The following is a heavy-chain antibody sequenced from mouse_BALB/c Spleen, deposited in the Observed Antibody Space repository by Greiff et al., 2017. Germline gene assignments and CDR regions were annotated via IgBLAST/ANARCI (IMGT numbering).Heavy chain of an antibody. CDR3: ATYYSKGFDY. CDR2: IWAGGST. J-gene: IGHJ2*01. V-gene: IGHV2-9*02. CDR1: GFSLTSYG. D-gene: IGHD2-5*01. Sequence: QVQLKQSGPGLVPPSQSLSITCTASGFSLTSYGVHWVRQPPGKGLEWLGVIWAGGSTNYNSALMSRLSTSKDNSKSQVFLKMNSLQTDDTAMYYCATYYSKGFDYWGQGTTLTVSS.